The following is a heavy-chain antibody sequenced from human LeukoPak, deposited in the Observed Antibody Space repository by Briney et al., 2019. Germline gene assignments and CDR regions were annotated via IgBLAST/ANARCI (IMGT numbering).Heavy chain of an antibody. V-gene: IGHV3-7*01. CDR2: IKQDGSAK. CDR1: GFTFSTYW. CDR3: ASYGSGSYYHLFDY. D-gene: IGHD3-10*01. Sequence: GGSLRLSCAATGFTFSTYWMSWVRQAPGKGLEWVANIKQDGSAKYYVDSVKGRFTISRDNAKNSLYLQMNSLRAEDTAVYYCASYGSGSYYHLFDYWGQGTLVTVSS. J-gene: IGHJ4*02.